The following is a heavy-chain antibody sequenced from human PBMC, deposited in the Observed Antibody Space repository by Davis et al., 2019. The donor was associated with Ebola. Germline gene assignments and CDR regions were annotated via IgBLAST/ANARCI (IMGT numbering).Heavy chain of an antibody. CDR2: INSDGSST. V-gene: IGHV3-74*01. D-gene: IGHD1-26*01. Sequence: GESLKISCAASGFTFSSYWMHWVRQAPGKGLVWVSRINSDGSSTTYADSVKGRFTLSRDNAKNTLYLQMNSLRAEDTAVYYCARNPGGANGMDVWGQGTTVTVSS. CDR1: GFTFSSYW. CDR3: ARNPGGANGMDV. J-gene: IGHJ6*02.